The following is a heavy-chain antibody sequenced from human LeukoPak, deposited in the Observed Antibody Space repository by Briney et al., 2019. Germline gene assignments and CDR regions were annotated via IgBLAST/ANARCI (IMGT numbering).Heavy chain of an antibody. Sequence: ASVKVSCKASGYTFTSYGISWVRQAPGQGLERMGWISAYNGNTNYAQKLQGRVTMTTDTSTSTAYMELRSLRSDDTAVYYCASLGMVTTGYYYYMDVWGKGTTVTVSS. J-gene: IGHJ6*03. CDR3: ASLGMVTTGYYYYMDV. CDR1: GYTFTSYG. V-gene: IGHV1-18*01. CDR2: ISAYNGNT. D-gene: IGHD2-21*02.